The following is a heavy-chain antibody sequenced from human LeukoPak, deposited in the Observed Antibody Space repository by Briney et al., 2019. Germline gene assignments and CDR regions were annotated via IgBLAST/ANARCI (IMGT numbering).Heavy chain of an antibody. J-gene: IGHJ4*02. CDR1: GGSVTTNNHN. CDR3: AKGGSSEQR. V-gene: IGHV4-61*01. D-gene: IGHD3-16*01. CDR2: IYYSGIT. Sequence: PSETLSLTCTVSGGSVTTNNHNWNWVRQPPGKGLEWIAYIYYSGITNYNPSLDGRVTISLDTSTNQFSLKMTSVTAADTAVYYCAKGGSSEQRWGQGILVTVSS.